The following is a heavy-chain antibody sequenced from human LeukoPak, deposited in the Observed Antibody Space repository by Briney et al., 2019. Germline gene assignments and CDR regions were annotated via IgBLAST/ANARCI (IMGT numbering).Heavy chain of an antibody. J-gene: IGHJ4*02. CDR3: ARLSGSYFHY. D-gene: IGHD1-26*01. CDR2: IYYSGST. V-gene: IGHV4-39*01. Sequence: SETLSLTCTVSGGSISSSSSYWGWIRQPPGKGLEWIGSIYYSGSTNNNSSLKSRVTLSVDTSKNQFSLKLSSVTAADTALFYCARLSGSYFHYGGERTLVTVP. CDR1: GGSISSSSSY.